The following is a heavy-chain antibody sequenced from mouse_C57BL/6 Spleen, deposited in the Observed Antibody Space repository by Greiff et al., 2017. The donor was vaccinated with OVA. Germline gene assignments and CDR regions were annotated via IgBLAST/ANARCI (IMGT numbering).Heavy chain of an antibody. CDR1: GYTFTDYE. D-gene: IGHD2-3*01. CDR2: IDPETGGT. V-gene: IGHV1-15*01. J-gene: IGHJ3*01. CDR3: TRSGDGYAWFAY. Sequence: LQESGAELVRPGASVTLSCKASGYTFTDYEMHWVKQTPVHGLEWIGAIDPETGGTAYNQKFKGKAILTADKSSSTAYMELRSLTSEDSAVYYCTRSGDGYAWFAYWGQGTLVTVSA.